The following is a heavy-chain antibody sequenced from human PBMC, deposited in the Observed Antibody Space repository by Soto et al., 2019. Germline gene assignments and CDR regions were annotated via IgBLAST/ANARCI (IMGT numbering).Heavy chain of an antibody. J-gene: IGHJ3*02. CDR1: GGSISSGDYY. V-gene: IGHV4-30-4*01. Sequence: QVQLQESGPGLVKPSQTLSLTCTVSGGSISSGDYYWSWIRQPPGKGLAWIGYIYYSGSTYYNPSLKSRVTISVDTSENPFSLKLSSVTAADTAVYYCAREEGDGSAHDAFDIWGQGTMVTVSS. CDR3: AREEGDGSAHDAFDI. CDR2: IYYSGST. D-gene: IGHD3-10*01.